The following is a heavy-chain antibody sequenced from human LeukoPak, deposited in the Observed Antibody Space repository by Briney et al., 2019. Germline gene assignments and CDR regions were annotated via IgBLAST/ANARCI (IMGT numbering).Heavy chain of an antibody. Sequence: GGSLRLSCAASGFTVSSNYKSWDRQAPRKGLEWVSVIYSGGSTYYADSVKGRFTISRDNSKNTLYLQMNSLRAEDTAVYYCARDLTLPLSGPGSYRDYWGQGTLVTVSS. CDR2: IYSGGST. CDR1: GFTVSSNY. V-gene: IGHV3-66*01. CDR3: ARDLTLPLSGPGSYRDY. J-gene: IGHJ4*02. D-gene: IGHD3-10*01.